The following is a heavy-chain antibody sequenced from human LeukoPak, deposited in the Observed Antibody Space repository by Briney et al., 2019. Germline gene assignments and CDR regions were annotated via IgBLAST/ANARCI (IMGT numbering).Heavy chain of an antibody. J-gene: IGHJ6*03. V-gene: IGHV4-34*01. CDR2: INHSGST. CDR3: ARAKYSSSLFGNYYYMDV. CDR1: GGSFSGYY. Sequence: SETLSLTCAVYGGSFSGYYWSWIRQPPGKGLEWIGEINHSGSTNYNPSLKSRVTISVDTSKNQFSLKLSSVTAADTAVYYCARAKYSSSLFGNYYYMDVWGKGTTVTVSS. D-gene: IGHD6-13*01.